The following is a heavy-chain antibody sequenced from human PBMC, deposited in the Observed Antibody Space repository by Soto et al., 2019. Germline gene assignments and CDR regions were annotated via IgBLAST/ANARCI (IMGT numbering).Heavy chain of an antibody. CDR1: GYNFTSYG. D-gene: IGHD3-22*01. Sequence: ASVKVSCKASGYNFTSYGISWVRQAPGQGLEWMGWISAYNGNTNYAQKLQGRVTMTTDTSTSTAYMELRSLRSDDTAVYYCARTYYYDSSGYFPLDYWGQGTLVTVSS. V-gene: IGHV1-18*01. CDR3: ARTYYYDSSGYFPLDY. CDR2: ISAYNGNT. J-gene: IGHJ4*02.